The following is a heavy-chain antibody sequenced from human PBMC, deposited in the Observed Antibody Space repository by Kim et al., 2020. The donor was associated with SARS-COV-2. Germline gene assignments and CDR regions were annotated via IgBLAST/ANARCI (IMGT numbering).Heavy chain of an antibody. D-gene: IGHD3-22*01. CDR2: INPSGGST. J-gene: IGHJ6*02. V-gene: IGHV1-46*01. Sequence: ASVKVSCKASGYTFTSYYMHWVRQAPGQWLEWMGIINPSGGSTSYAQKFQGRVTMTRDTSTSTVYMELSSLRSEDTAVYYCARDWPVVVITIGYYYYGMDVWGQGTTVTVSS. CDR3: ARDWPVVVITIGYYYYGMDV. CDR1: GYTFTSYY.